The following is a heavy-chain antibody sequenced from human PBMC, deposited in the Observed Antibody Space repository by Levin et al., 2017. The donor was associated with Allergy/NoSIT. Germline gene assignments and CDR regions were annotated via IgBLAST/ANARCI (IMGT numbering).Heavy chain of an antibody. V-gene: IGHV4-30-2*01. J-gene: IGHJ5*02. D-gene: IGHD3-22*01. Sequence: SQTLSLTCAVSGGSISSGGYSWSWIRQPPGKGLEWIGYIYHSGSTYYNPSLKSRVTISVDRSKNQFSLKLSSVTAADTAVYYCARGGRHYYDSSGYLAAGWFDPWGQGTLVTVSS. CDR3: ARGGRHYYDSSGYLAAGWFDP. CDR2: IYHSGST. CDR1: GGSISSGGYS.